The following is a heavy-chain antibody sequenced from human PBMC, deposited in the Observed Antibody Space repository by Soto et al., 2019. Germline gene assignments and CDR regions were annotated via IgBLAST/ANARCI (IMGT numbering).Heavy chain of an antibody. Sequence: GESLKISCKGSVYSFTSYWIGWVRQIPGKGLEWIGIIYPGDSDTRYSPSFQGQVTISADKSISTAYLQWSSLKASDTAMYYCATSFFYDSSGYWVYYFDYWGQGTLVTVSS. D-gene: IGHD3-22*01. V-gene: IGHV5-51*01. CDR3: ATSFFYDSSGYWVYYFDY. CDR2: IYPGDSDT. J-gene: IGHJ4*02. CDR1: VYSFTSYW.